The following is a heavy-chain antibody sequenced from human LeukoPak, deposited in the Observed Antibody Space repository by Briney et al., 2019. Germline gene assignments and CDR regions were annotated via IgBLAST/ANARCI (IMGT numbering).Heavy chain of an antibody. Sequence: GGSLRLSCAASGFTVSSNEMSWVRQAPGKGLEWVSSISGGSTYYADSRKGRFTISRDNSKNTLHLQMNSLRAEDTAVYYCARDYWNDEAGPGSQKTKDAFDIWGQGTMVTVSS. CDR3: ARDYWNDEAGPGSQKTKDAFDI. J-gene: IGHJ3*02. V-gene: IGHV3-38-3*01. CDR2: ISGGST. D-gene: IGHD1-1*01. CDR1: GFTVSSNE.